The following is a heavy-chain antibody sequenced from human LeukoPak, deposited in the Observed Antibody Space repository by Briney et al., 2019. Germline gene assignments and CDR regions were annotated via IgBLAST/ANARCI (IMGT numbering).Heavy chain of an antibody. J-gene: IGHJ4*02. CDR3: VTAYCSSTNCYGPEY. CDR2: ISTTGSRT. D-gene: IGHD2-2*01. V-gene: IGHV3-64D*06. CDR1: GLTFPSYA. Sequence: GGSLRLSCSDSGLTFPSYALHWVRQAPGKGLEYVSAISTTGSRTYYADSVKGRFTISRDNSKSTMYLQMISLRPEDTAVYYCVTAYCSSTNCYGPEYWGRGTLVTVSS.